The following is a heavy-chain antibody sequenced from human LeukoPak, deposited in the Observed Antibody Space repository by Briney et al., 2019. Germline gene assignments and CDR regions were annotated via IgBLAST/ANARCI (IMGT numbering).Heavy chain of an antibody. J-gene: IGHJ6*02. V-gene: IGHV4-34*01. Sequence: PSETLSLTCAVYGGSFSGYYWSWIRQPPGKGLEWIGEINHSGSTNYNPSLKSRVTISVDTSKNQFSLKLSSVTAADTAVYYCARGYPFYYYYGMDVWGQGTTVTVSS. CDR2: INHSGST. CDR3: ARGYPFYYYYGMDV. CDR1: GGSFSGYY.